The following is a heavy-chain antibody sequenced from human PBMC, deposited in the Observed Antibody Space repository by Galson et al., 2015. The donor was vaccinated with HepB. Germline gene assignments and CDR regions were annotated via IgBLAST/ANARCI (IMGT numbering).Heavy chain of an antibody. V-gene: IGHV3-30*18. D-gene: IGHD3-10*01. CDR2: ISYDGSNK. CDR1: GFTFSSYG. CDR3: ANLYGSGSYNLHINYYYYGMDV. Sequence: SLRLSCAASGFTFSSYGMHWVRQAPGKGLEWVAVISYDGSNKYYADSVKGRFTISRDNSKNTLYLQMNSLRAEDTAVYYCANLYGSGSYNLHINYYYYGMDVWGQGTTVTVSS. J-gene: IGHJ6*02.